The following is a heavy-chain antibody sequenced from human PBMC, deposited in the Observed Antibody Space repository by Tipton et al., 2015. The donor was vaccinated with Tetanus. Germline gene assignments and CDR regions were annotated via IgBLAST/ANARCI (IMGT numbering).Heavy chain of an antibody. D-gene: IGHD5-12*01. V-gene: IGHV4-4*07. CDR1: DGSITSNY. Sequence: TLSLTCTVSDGSITSNYWTWIRQPAGKGLEWIGRIYAPGITNYNPSLKSRVSMSVDTSKNQFSLRLSSVTAADTAVYYCARVRRGATTDLDYWGQGTLVTVSS. CDR3: ARVRRGATTDLDY. J-gene: IGHJ4*02. CDR2: IYAPGIT.